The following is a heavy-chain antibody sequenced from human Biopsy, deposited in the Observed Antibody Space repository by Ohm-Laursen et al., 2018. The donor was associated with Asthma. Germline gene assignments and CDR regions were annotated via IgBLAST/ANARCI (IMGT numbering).Heavy chain of an antibody. CDR1: GFAFRSYA. J-gene: IGHJ4*02. Sequence: SLRLSCTASGFAFRSYAMNWVRQAPGKGREWVAVISYDGSITHYADSVKSRFTISRDNSKNTVYLDISSLRIEDTAVFYCGIVVAANPFQGDCWGQGTLVTVSS. V-gene: IGHV3-30*03. CDR2: ISYDGSIT. D-gene: IGHD2-15*01. CDR3: GIVVAANPFQGDC.